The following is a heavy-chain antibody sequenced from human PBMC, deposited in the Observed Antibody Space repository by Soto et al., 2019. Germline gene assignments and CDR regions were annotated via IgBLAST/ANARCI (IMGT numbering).Heavy chain of an antibody. Sequence: QVQLVQSGAEVKKPGASVKVSCKTSGYTFFSYGITWVRQAPGQGLEWMVWISVYNGNTNYAQNLQGRVTMTTDTSTSTAYMELGSLRSDDTAVYYCARTLYPHGFDPWGQGTLVTVSS. V-gene: IGHV1-18*01. J-gene: IGHJ5*02. D-gene: IGHD3-3*01. CDR1: GYTFFSYG. CDR3: ARTLYPHGFDP. CDR2: ISVYNGNT.